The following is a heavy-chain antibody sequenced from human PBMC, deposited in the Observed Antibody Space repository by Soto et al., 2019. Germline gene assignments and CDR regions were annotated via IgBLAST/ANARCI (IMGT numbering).Heavy chain of an antibody. J-gene: IGHJ6*02. CDR3: ARGHYDEPDYYYGMDV. D-gene: IGHD3-3*01. Sequence: QVQLVQSGAEVKKPGSSVKVSCKASGGTFSSYAISWVRQAPGQGLEWMGGIIPIFGTANYAQKFQGRVTITADDTTSTAYMELSSLRSEDTAVYYCARGHYDEPDYYYGMDVWGQGTTVTVSS. CDR1: GGTFSSYA. V-gene: IGHV1-69*12. CDR2: IIPIFGTA.